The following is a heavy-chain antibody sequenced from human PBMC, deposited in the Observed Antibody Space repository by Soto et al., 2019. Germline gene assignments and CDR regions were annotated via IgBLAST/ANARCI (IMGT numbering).Heavy chain of an antibody. CDR2: IYYSGST. J-gene: IGHJ6*03. V-gene: IGHV4-31*03. D-gene: IGHD3-9*01. Sequence: QVQLQESGPGLVKPAQTLSLTCTVSGGSISSGGYYWSWIRQHPGKGLEWIGYIYYSGSTYYNPSLKSRVNTSVDTSKNPFSLKLSSVTAADTAVYYCARVFYQAVTEDWYYYYYMDVWGKGTTVTVSS. CDR3: ARVFYQAVTEDWYYYYYMDV. CDR1: GGSISSGGYY.